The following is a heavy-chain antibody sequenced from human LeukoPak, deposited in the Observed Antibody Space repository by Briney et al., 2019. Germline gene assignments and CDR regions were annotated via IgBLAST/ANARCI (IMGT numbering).Heavy chain of an antibody. J-gene: IGHJ4*02. V-gene: IGHV4-59*01. D-gene: IGHD5-24*01. CDR2: IYYSGST. CDR1: GGSFSGYY. CDR3: ASGDGYNFDY. Sequence: SETLSLTCAVYGGSFSGYYWSWIRQPPGKGLEWIGYIYYSGSTNYNPSLKSRVTISVDTSKNQFSLKLSSVTAADTAVYYCASGDGYNFDYWGQGTLVTVSS.